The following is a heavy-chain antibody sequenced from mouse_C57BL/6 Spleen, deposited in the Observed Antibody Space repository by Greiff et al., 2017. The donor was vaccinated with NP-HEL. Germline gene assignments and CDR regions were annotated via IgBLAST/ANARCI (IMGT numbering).Heavy chain of an antibody. Sequence: EVKLQESGAELVKPGASVKLSCTASGFNIKDYYMHWVKQRTEQGLEWIGRIDPEDGETKYAPKFQGKATITADTSYNTAYLQLSSLTSEDTAVYYCASSPGGSSYDWYFDVWGTGTTVTVSS. J-gene: IGHJ1*03. V-gene: IGHV14-2*01. D-gene: IGHD1-1*01. CDR1: GFNIKDYY. CDR2: IDPEDGET. CDR3: ASSPGGSSYDWYFDV.